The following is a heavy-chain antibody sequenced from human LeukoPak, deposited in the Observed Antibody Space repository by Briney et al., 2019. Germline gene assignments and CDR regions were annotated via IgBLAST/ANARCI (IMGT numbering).Heavy chain of an antibody. J-gene: IGHJ4*02. D-gene: IGHD6-13*01. V-gene: IGHV3-43*01. CDR1: GFTFDDYT. CDR3: AKMGIAAADPFDS. Sequence: PGGSLRLSCAASGFTFDDYTMHWVRQAPGKGLEWVSLISWDGNNTYYADSMKGRFTISRDNAKKSMYLQMNSLRVEDTAVYYCAKMGIAAADPFDSWGQGILVTVSS. CDR2: ISWDGNNT.